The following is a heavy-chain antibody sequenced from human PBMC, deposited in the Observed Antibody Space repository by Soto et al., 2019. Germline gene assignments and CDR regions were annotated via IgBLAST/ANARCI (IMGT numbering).Heavy chain of an antibody. CDR2: IYWSDEK. Sequence: QITLKESGPTLVKPTQTLTLTCTFSGFSLSTSGVGGGWIRQPPGKALEWLALIYWSDEKRYSPSLSSRLTITKDTSKNQVVLTMTNMDPLDTATYYCAHRRGADYKGCFHYWGQGTLVTVSS. J-gene: IGHJ4*02. D-gene: IGHD4-4*01. CDR1: GFSLSTSGVG. V-gene: IGHV2-5*01. CDR3: AHRRGADYKGCFHY.